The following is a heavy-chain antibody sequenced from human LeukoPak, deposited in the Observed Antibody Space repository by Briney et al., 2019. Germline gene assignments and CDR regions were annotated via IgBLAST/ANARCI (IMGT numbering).Heavy chain of an antibody. Sequence: KPSETLSLTCAVSGDSIDSDVFSWNWIRQPPGKGLEWIGYIYYSGSTNYNPSLKSRVTISVDTSKNQFSLKLSSVTAADTAVYYCARMESGWYIFDYWGQGTLVTVSS. J-gene: IGHJ4*02. CDR1: GDSIDSDVFS. CDR2: IYYSGST. V-gene: IGHV4-61*08. D-gene: IGHD6-19*01. CDR3: ARMESGWYIFDY.